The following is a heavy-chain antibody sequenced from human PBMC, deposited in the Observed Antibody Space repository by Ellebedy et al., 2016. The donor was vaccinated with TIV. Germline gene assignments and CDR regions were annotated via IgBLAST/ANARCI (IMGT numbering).Heavy chain of an antibody. CDR2: ISTYTGYT. CDR1: GYTFTNYG. J-gene: IGHJ4*02. CDR3: ARPRYFSGGYFFDY. V-gene: IGHV1-18*01. D-gene: IGHD3-10*01. Sequence: ASVKVSXXASGYTFTNYGLTWVRQAPGQGLEWVGRISTYTGYTNYAQNLQGRVTMTTDTSTSTVYMELRSLTSDDTAVYYCARPRYFSGGYFFDYWGQGTLITVSS.